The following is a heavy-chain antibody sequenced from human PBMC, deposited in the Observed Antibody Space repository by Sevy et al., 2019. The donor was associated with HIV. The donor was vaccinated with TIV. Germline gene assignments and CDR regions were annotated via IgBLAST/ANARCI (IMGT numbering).Heavy chain of an antibody. CDR3: ARKQFVLPFDY. J-gene: IGHJ4*02. Sequence: GGSLRFSCAASGFTFSDYAIHWVRQAPGKGLEWLAVISYHGRNQFYADSVRGRFTISRDDSKNTVYLQMNSLRPDDTAVYYCARKQFVLPFDYWGQGTLVTVSS. D-gene: IGHD6-6*01. CDR1: GFTFSDYA. V-gene: IGHV3-30*04. CDR2: ISYHGRNQ.